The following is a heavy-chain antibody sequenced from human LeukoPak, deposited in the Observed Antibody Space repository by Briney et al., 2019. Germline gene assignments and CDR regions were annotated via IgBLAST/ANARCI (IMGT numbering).Heavy chain of an antibody. CDR2: IYYSGST. D-gene: IGHD6-13*01. CDR3: ARIAAAGTSGGYYYYGMDV. CDR1: GGSISSYY. J-gene: IGHJ6*02. V-gene: IGHV4-59*01. Sequence: SETLSLTCTVSGGSISSYYWSWIRQPPGKGLEWIGYIYYSGSTNYNPSLKSRVTISVDTSENQFSLKLSSVTAADTAVYYCARIAAAGTSGGYYYYGMDVWGQGTTVTVSS.